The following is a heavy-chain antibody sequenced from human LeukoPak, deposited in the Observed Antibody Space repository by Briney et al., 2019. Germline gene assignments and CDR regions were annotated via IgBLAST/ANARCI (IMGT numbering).Heavy chain of an antibody. CDR3: ARALYSSSWSLRRLNWFDP. J-gene: IGHJ5*02. D-gene: IGHD6-13*01. CDR1: GGSVSSGSYY. CDR2: IYYSGST. Sequence: PSETLSLTCTVSGGSVSSGSYYWSWIRQPPGKGLEWIGYIYYSGSTNYNPSLKSRVTISVDTSKNQFSLKLSSVTAADTAVYYCARALYSSSWSLRRLNWFDPWGQGTLVTVSS. V-gene: IGHV4-61*01.